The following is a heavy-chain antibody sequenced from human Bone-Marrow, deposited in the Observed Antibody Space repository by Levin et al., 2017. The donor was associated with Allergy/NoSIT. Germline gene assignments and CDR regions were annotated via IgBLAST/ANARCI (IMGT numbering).Heavy chain of an antibody. Sequence: PGGSLRLSCTGSGFTFADYTMSWLRHSPAKGLEWVGFIEGKAFGETIQYAPSVRGRFVISRDDSRGIAYLQMSSLKTEDTGVYCCARDPSYYYAPDAFDIWGQGTMVTVSS. CDR1: GFTFADYT. CDR2: IEGKAFGETI. CDR3: ARDPSYYYAPDAFDI. J-gene: IGHJ3*02. V-gene: IGHV3-49*03. D-gene: IGHD3-10*01.